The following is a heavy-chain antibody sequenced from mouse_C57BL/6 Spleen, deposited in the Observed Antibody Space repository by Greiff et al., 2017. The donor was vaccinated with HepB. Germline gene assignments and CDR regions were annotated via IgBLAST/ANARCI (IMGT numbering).Heavy chain of an antibody. Sequence: VQLQQSGAELVRPGASVKLSCTASGFNIKDDYMHWVKQRPEQGLEWIGWIDPENGDTEYASKFQGKATITADTSSNTAYLQLSSLTSEDTAVYYCTTSRPYDYDEEGYFDVWGTGTTVTVSS. D-gene: IGHD2-4*01. V-gene: IGHV14-4*01. J-gene: IGHJ1*03. CDR2: IDPENGDT. CDR1: GFNIKDDY. CDR3: TTSRPYDYDEEGYFDV.